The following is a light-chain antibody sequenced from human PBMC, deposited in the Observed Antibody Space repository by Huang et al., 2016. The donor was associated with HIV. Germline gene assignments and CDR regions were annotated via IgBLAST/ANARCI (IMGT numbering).Light chain of an antibody. V-gene: IGKV3-15*01. CDR3: QQCNSWPGT. J-gene: IGKJ1*01. CDR2: GAS. CDR1: QLVSSH. Sequence: EIVVPQPPATLSRSPGESATRSSRASQLVSSHLGWYQQKPGQAPRLLIYGASTSAIGMPARFSGSGSGTEFTLTISSLQSEDFAVYHCQQCNSWPGTFGQGTKVEIK.